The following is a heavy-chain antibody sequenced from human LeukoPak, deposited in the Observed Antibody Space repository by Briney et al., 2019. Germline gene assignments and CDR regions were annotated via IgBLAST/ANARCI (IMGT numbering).Heavy chain of an antibody. D-gene: IGHD3-22*01. V-gene: IGHV1-69*01. Sequence: SVKVSCKAPGGTFSSYAISWVRQAPGQGLEWMGGIIPIFGTANYAQKFQGRVTITADESTSTAYMELSSLRSEDTAVYYCARMFGNHYYHSKTTAWFDPWGQGTLVTVSS. CDR2: IIPIFGTA. J-gene: IGHJ5*02. CDR1: GGTFSSYA. CDR3: ARMFGNHYYHSKTTAWFDP.